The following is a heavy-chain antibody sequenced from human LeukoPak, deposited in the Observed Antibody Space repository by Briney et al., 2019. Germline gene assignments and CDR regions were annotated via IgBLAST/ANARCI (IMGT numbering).Heavy chain of an antibody. D-gene: IGHD3-9*01. Sequence: GGSLRLSCTASGFTFSSYWMHWVRQAPGKGLEWVSVIYVGGSAYYADSVKGRFTISGDSSKNTLYLQMNSLRAEDTAVYYCARLKIDGTHFDYWGQGTLVTVSS. CDR3: ARLKIDGTHFDY. V-gene: IGHV3-53*01. CDR1: GFTFSSYW. J-gene: IGHJ4*02. CDR2: IYVGGSA.